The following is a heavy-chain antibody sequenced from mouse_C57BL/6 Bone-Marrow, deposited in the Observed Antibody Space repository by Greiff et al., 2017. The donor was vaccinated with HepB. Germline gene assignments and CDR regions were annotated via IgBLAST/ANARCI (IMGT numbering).Heavy chain of an antibody. CDR3: ARSWGIYYYGSSPLDY. D-gene: IGHD1-1*01. CDR1: GYTFTDYN. Sequence: EVKLQESGLELVKPGASVKIPCKASGYTFTDYNMDWVKQSHGKSLEWIGDINPNNGGTIYNQKFKGKATLTVDKSSSTAYMELRSLTSEDTAVYYCARSWGIYYYGSSPLDYWGQGTTLTVSS. J-gene: IGHJ2*01. V-gene: IGHV1-18*01. CDR2: INPNNGGT.